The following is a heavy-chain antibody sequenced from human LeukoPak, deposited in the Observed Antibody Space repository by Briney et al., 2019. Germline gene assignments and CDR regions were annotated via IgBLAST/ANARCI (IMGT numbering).Heavy chain of an antibody. CDR2: IYNSGST. Sequence: PSETLSLTCTLSGASISSYYWNWIRQPPGKGLEWIGLIYNSGSTYYNPSLKSRVTISVDTSNNHFSLKLTSVTAADTAVYYCARQSFGMGVWGQGTTVTVSS. V-gene: IGHV4-30-4*01. J-gene: IGHJ6*02. CDR3: ARQSFGMGV. CDR1: GASISSYY.